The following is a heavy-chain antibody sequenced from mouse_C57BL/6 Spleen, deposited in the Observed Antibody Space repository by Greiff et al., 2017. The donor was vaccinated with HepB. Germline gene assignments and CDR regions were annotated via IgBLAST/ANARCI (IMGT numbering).Heavy chain of an antibody. D-gene: IGHD1-1*01. V-gene: IGHV1-82*01. CDR1: GYAFSSSW. Sequence: QVQLQQSGPELVKPGASVKISCKASGYAFSSSWMNWVKQRPGKGLEWIGRIYPGDGDTNYNGKFKGKATLTADKSSSTAYMQLSSLTSEDSAVYCCARSLLLRGGAMDYWGQGTSVTVSS. CDR2: IYPGDGDT. CDR3: ARSLLLRGGAMDY. J-gene: IGHJ4*01.